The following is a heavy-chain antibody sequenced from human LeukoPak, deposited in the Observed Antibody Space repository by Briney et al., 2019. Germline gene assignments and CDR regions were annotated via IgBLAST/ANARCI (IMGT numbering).Heavy chain of an antibody. CDR3: ARYALELRSYYFDY. CDR1: GFTFSSYA. D-gene: IGHD1-7*01. Sequence: SGGSLRLSCAASGFTFSSYAMSWVRQAPGKGLEWVSSISSSSSYIYYADSVKGRFTISRDNAKNSLYLQMNSLRAEDTAVYYCARYALELRSYYFDYWGQGTLVTVSS. CDR2: ISSSSSYI. V-gene: IGHV3-21*01. J-gene: IGHJ4*02.